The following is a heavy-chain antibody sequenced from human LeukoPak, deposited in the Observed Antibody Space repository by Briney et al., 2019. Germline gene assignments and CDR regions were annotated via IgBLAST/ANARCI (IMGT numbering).Heavy chain of an antibody. V-gene: IGHV3-30*04. CDR2: ISYDGSNR. J-gene: IGHJ4*02. D-gene: IGHD6-13*01. Sequence: EPGRSLRLSCAASGLTFSSYAVHWVRQAPGEGLGWGAAISYDGSNRNYADCVRGRFTISRDNSKNTLYLQMNSLRAEDTAVYYCAGEPAFSSSWELFDYWGQGTLVTVSS. CDR3: AGEPAFSSSWELFDY. CDR1: GLTFSSYA.